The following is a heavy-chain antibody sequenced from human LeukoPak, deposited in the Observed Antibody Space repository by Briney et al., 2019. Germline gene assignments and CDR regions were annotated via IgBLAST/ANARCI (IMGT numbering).Heavy chain of an antibody. CDR3: ARVPPNYYDSSGYYDY. V-gene: IGHV3-13*01. CDR2: IGTAGDT. Sequence: PGGSLRLSCAASGFTFSSYDMHWVRQATGKGLEWVSAIGTAGDTYYPGSVKGRFTISRENAKNSLYLQMNSLRAGDTAVYYCARVPPNYYDSSGYYDYWGQGTLVTVSS. D-gene: IGHD3-22*01. J-gene: IGHJ4*02. CDR1: GFTFSSYD.